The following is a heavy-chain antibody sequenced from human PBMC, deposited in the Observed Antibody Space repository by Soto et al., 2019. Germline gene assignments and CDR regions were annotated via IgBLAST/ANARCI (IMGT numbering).Heavy chain of an antibody. Sequence: SETLSLTCAVYGGSFSGYYWSWIRQPPGKGLEWIGEINHSESTNYSPSLKSRVTISLDTSKNQFSLKLSSVTAADTAVYYCASGGSCSGGSCPNWFDPWGQGTLVTVSP. D-gene: IGHD2-15*01. J-gene: IGHJ5*02. CDR2: INHSEST. V-gene: IGHV4-34*01. CDR3: ASGGSCSGGSCPNWFDP. CDR1: GGSFSGYY.